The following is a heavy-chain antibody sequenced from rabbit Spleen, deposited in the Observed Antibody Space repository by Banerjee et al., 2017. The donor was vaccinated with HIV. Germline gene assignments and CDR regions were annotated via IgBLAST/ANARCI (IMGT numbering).Heavy chain of an antibody. CDR1: GFTLSSYY. V-gene: IGHV1S7*01. CDR3: ARGDYGGVHYLEL. J-gene: IGHJ4*01. CDR2: IEPIFGNT. Sequence: QMKETGGGLVQPGGSLKLSCKASGFTLSSYYMNWVRQAPGKGLEWIGYIEPIFGNTYYANWVNGRFTISSHNAQNTLYLQLSSLTAADTATYFCARGDYGGVHYLELWGQGTLVTVS. D-gene: IGHD2-1*01.